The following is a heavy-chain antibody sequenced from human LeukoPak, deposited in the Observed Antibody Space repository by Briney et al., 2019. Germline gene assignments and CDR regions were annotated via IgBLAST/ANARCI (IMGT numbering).Heavy chain of an antibody. Sequence: GGSLRLSCAASAFTFSSYGMSWVRQAPGKGLEWVSTISGRDTNTYYADSVEGRFIISRDNSKNTLYLQMISLRAEDTAVYYCAKRSDYGGNGNYFDYWGQGTPVTVSS. CDR3: AKRSDYGGNGNYFDY. D-gene: IGHD4-23*01. CDR1: AFTFSSYG. V-gene: IGHV3-23*01. J-gene: IGHJ4*02. CDR2: ISGRDTNT.